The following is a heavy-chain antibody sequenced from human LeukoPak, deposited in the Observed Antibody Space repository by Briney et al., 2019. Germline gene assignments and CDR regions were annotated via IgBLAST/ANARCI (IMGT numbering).Heavy chain of an antibody. CDR1: GGSFSGYY. CDR3: ARYSGSYPIDY. CDR2: INHSGST. Sequence: SETLSLTCAVYGGSFSGYYWSWIRQPPGKGLEWIGEINHSGSTNYNPSLKSRVIISVDTSKNQFSLKLSSVTAADTAVYYCARYSGSYPIDYWGQGTLVTVSS. D-gene: IGHD1-26*01. J-gene: IGHJ4*02. V-gene: IGHV4-34*01.